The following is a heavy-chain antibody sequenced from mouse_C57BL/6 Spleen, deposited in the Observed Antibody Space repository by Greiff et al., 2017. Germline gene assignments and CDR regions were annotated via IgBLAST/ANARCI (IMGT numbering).Heavy chain of an antibody. J-gene: IGHJ4*01. CDR1: GYTFTSYG. V-gene: IGHV1-58*01. D-gene: IGHD1-1*01. CDR3: ATYYYGSSPYYAMDY. Sequence: EVQLQASGAELVRPGSSVKMSCKTSGYTFTSYGINWVKQRPGQGLEWIGYIYIGNGYTEYNEKFKGKATLTSDTSSSTAYMQLSSLTSEDSAIYYCATYYYGSSPYYAMDYWGQGTSVTVSS. CDR2: IYIGNGYT.